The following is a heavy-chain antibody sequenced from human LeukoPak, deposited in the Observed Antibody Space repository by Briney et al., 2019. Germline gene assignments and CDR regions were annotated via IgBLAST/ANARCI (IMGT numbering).Heavy chain of an antibody. CDR2: IWYDGSNK. V-gene: IGHV3-33*06. J-gene: IGHJ4*02. CDR3: AKDKYSYVALFEF. CDR1: GFTFSSNG. D-gene: IGHD5-18*01. Sequence: PGRSLRLSCAASGFTFSSNGMHWVRQAPGKGLEWVGIIWYDGSNKYYADSVKGRFTISRDNSKNTLYLQMNSLRAEDTAVYYCAKDKYSYVALFEFWGQGTLVTVSS.